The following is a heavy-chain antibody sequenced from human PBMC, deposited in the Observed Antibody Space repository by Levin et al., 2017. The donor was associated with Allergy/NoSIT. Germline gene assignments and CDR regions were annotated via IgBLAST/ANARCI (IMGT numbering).Heavy chain of an antibody. Sequence: ESLKISCTVSGGSIGSYYWNWIRQPPGKGLEWIGYVFNTGTTYYSPSLKNRVTISVDTSKNQFSLRLTSVTAADTAVYYCARDNYFDSSGSYRLDYWGQGTLVTVSS. J-gene: IGHJ4*02. CDR1: GGSIGSYY. V-gene: IGHV4-59*01. CDR3: ARDNYFDSSGSYRLDY. D-gene: IGHD3-3*01. CDR2: VFNTGTT.